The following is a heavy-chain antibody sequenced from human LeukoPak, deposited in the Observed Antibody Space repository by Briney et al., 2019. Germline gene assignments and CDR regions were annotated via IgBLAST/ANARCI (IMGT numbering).Heavy chain of an antibody. CDR3: SGENDAFSPCGY. D-gene: IGHD2-21*01. J-gene: IGHJ4*02. CDR2: ISLTGVT. CDR1: GGSISNTNW. Sequence: ETLCLTCGVSGGSISNTNWWSGVRQPPGQGLEGIGEISLTGVTHYNPSLESRVTVSLGKSQNKLSLNMTSVLAADTPVYYCSGENDAFSPCGYWGRGIRATV. V-gene: IGHV4-4*02.